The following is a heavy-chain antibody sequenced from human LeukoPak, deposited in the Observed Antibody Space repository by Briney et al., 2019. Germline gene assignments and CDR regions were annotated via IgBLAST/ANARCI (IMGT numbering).Heavy chain of an antibody. CDR2: IRFDGSEG. CDR1: GFTFSSYW. J-gene: IGHJ4*02. V-gene: IGHV3-30*02. CDR3: AKVGYGWYEVDY. Sequence: PGGSLRLSCAASGFTFSSYWMSWVRQAPGKGLDWVAFIRFDGSEGYYADSVKDRFTVSRDNSKNTPYLQMNSLRAEDTAVYYCAKVGYGWYEVDYWGQGTLVTVSS. D-gene: IGHD6-19*01.